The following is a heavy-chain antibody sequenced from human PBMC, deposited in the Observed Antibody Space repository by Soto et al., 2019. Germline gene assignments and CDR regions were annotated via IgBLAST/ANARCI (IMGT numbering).Heavy chain of an antibody. CDR1: GYTFTSYD. J-gene: IGHJ6*03. V-gene: IGHV1-8*01. D-gene: IGHD3-10*01. CDR3: AIGRYSSSSPYYGSGNVYYMDV. Sequence: ASVKVSCKASGYTFTSYDINWVRQATGQGLEWMGWMNPNSGNTGYAQKIQGRVTMTRNTSISTAYMELSSLRSEDTAVYYCAIGRYSSSSPYYGSGNVYYMDVWGKGTTVTVSS. CDR2: MNPNSGNT.